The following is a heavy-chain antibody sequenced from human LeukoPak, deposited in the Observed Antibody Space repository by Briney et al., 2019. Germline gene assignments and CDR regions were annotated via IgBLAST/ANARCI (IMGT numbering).Heavy chain of an antibody. J-gene: IGHJ4*02. Sequence: PSETLSLTCTVSGGALTNYFWTWIRQPPGRGLEWIGFIYYSGTTQYSPSLKSRVTMSVATSNNQFSLRLSSVTAADTAIYYCARHSGASPHYFDYWGQGALITVSS. CDR3: ARHSGASPHYFDY. V-gene: IGHV4-59*08. CDR2: IYYSGTT. CDR1: GGALTNYF. D-gene: IGHD1-26*01.